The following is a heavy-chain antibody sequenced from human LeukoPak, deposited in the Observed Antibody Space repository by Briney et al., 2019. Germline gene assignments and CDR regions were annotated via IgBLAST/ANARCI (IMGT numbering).Heavy chain of an antibody. J-gene: IGHJ5*02. CDR2: IIPIFGTA. Sequence: GASVKVSCRASGGAFSSYAISWVRQAPGQGLEWMGGIIPIFGTANYAQKFQGRVTITADESTSTAYMELSSLRSEDTAVYYCARTESSWYLGWFDPWGQGTLVTVSS. D-gene: IGHD6-13*01. CDR3: ARTESSWYLGWFDP. V-gene: IGHV1-69*13. CDR1: GGAFSSYA.